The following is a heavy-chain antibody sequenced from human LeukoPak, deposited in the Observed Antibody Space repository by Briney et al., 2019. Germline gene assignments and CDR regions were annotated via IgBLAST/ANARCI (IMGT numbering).Heavy chain of an antibody. J-gene: IGHJ3*02. CDR2: IYYSGST. Sequence: SETLSLTCTVSGGSISSYYWSWIRQPPGKGLEWIGYIYYSGSTNYNPSLKSRVTISVDTSKNQFYLKLSSVTAADTAVYYCARGRTAVAGPGAFDIWGQGTMVTVSS. CDR1: GGSISSYY. D-gene: IGHD6-19*01. V-gene: IGHV4-59*01. CDR3: ARGRTAVAGPGAFDI.